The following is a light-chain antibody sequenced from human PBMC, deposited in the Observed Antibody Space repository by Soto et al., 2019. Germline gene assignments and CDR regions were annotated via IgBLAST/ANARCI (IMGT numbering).Light chain of an antibody. CDR2: DAS. Sequence: DIQMTQSPSTLSASVGDRVTITCRASQPITAWLAWYQQKPGKAPNLLIYDASDLQSGVPSRFSGSGSGTEFNLTITGLQPYDFATYYCQQYNLYPYTFGQGTKLEIK. J-gene: IGKJ2*01. CDR1: QPITAW. CDR3: QQYNLYPYT. V-gene: IGKV1-5*01.